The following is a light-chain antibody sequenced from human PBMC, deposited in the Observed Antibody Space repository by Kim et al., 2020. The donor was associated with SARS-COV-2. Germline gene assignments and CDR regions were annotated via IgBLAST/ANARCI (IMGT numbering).Light chain of an antibody. V-gene: IGLV1-51*01. Sequence: QSVLTQPPSVSAAPGQKVTISCSGSSSNIGDNYVSWYQHLPGTAPKLLIYDNHKRPSGIPDRFSASKSGTSATLDITGLQTGDEAAYYCGTWDRSLSGYVFGTGTKVTVL. CDR1: SSNIGDNY. CDR2: DNH. J-gene: IGLJ1*01. CDR3: GTWDRSLSGYV.